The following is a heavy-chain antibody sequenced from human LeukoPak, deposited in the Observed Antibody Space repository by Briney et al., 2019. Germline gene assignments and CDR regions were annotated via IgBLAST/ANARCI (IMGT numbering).Heavy chain of an antibody. V-gene: IGHV3-23*01. D-gene: IGHD3-9*01. CDR1: GFTFSSYA. CDR2: ISGSGGST. CDR3: AKASAYDILTLGSAFDI. Sequence: PGGSPRLSCAASGFTFSSYAMSWVRQAPGKGLEWVSGISGSGGSTYYADSVKGRFTISRDNSKNTLYLQMNSLRAEDTAVYYCAKASAYDILTLGSAFDIWGQGTMVTVSS. J-gene: IGHJ3*02.